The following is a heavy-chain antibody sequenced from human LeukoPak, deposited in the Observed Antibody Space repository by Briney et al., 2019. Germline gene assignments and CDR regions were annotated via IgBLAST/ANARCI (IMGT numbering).Heavy chain of an antibody. CDR2: INHSGST. CDR3: ARRTTVTTLFDY. V-gene: IGHV4-34*01. CDR1: GGSISGYY. J-gene: IGHJ4*02. Sequence: PSETLSLTCTVSGGSISGYYWSWIRQPPGKGLEWIGEINHSGSTNYNPSLKSRVTISVDTSKNQFSLKLSSVTAADTAVYYCARRTTVTTLFDYWGQGTLVTVSS. D-gene: IGHD4-17*01.